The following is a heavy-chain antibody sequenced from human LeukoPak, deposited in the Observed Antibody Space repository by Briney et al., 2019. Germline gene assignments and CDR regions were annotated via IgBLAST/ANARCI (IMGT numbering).Heavy chain of an antibody. CDR1: GGSISSYY. D-gene: IGHD3-9*01. V-gene: IGHV4-59*01. CDR3: ARSPTQRYFDWFHFDY. J-gene: IGHJ4*02. Sequence: SETLSLTCTVSGGSISSYYWSWIRQPPGKGLEWIGYIYYSGSTNYNPSLKSRVTISVDTSKNQFSLKLSSVTAADTAVYYCARSPTQRYFDWFHFDYWGQGTLVTVSS. CDR2: IYYSGST.